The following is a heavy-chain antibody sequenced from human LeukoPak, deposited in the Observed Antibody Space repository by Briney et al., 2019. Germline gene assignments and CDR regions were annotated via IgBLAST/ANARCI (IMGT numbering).Heavy chain of an antibody. V-gene: IGHV4-34*01. CDR2: INHSGST. D-gene: IGHD3-10*01. CDR3: ARRMVRGVIRNFDP. Sequence: SETLSLTCAVYGGSFSGYYRSWIRQPPGKGLEWIGEINHSGSTNYNPSLKSRVTISVDTSKNQFSLKLSSVTAADTAVYYCARRMVRGVIRNFDPWGQGTLVTVSS. J-gene: IGHJ5*02. CDR1: GGSFSGYY.